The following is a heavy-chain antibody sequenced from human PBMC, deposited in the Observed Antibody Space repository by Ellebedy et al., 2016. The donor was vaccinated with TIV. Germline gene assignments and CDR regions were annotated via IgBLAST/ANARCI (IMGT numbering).Heavy chain of an antibody. D-gene: IGHD3-10*01. CDR3: ARDRTSTLWFGELTSSPLDY. V-gene: IGHV3-30*03. CDR1: GFTFSSYG. CDR2: ISYDGSNK. J-gene: IGHJ4*02. Sequence: GESLKISXAASGFTFSSYGMHWVRQAPGKGLEWVAVISYDGSNKYYADSVKGRFTISRDNSKNTLYLQMNSLRAEDTAVYYCARDRTSTLWFGELTSSPLDYWGQGTLVTVSS.